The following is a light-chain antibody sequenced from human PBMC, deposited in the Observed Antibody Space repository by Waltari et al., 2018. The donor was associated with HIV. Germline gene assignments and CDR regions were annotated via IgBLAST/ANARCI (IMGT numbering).Light chain of an antibody. CDR2: SSH. CDR1: TSNIGTNN. Sequence: QSVLTQPASASGTPGQRVTISCSGSTSNIGTNNVNWYQQFPGAAPKLLIYSSHQRPSGVPDRFSGSKSDTSASLAISGLQPEDEGDYYCATWDDSLNGYVFGPGTKVTVL. J-gene: IGLJ1*01. CDR3: ATWDDSLNGYV. V-gene: IGLV1-44*01.